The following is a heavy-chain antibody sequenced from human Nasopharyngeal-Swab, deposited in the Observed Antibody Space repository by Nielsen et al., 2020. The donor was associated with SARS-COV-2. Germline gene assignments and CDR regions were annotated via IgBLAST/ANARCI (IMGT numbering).Heavy chain of an antibody. V-gene: IGHV4-39*01. Sequence: RQAPGKGLEWIGSIYYSGSTYYNPSLKSRVTISVDTSKNQFSLKLSSVTAADTAVYYCARPDYDILTGYGDLYYFDYWGQGTLVTVSS. CDR2: IYYSGST. J-gene: IGHJ4*02. D-gene: IGHD3-9*01. CDR3: ARPDYDILTGYGDLYYFDY.